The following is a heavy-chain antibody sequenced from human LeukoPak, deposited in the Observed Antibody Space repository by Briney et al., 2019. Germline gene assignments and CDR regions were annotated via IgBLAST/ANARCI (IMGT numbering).Heavy chain of an antibody. J-gene: IGHJ4*02. V-gene: IGHV1-2*02. CDR2: INPNSGGT. CDR3: ARSNYDSSELMY. Sequence: ASVKVSCKASGYTFTGYYMHWVRQAPGQGLEWMGWINPNSGGTNYAQKFQGRVTMTRDTSISTAYMELSRLRSEDTAVYYCARSNYDSSELMYWGQGTLVTVSS. D-gene: IGHD3-22*01. CDR1: GYTFTGYY.